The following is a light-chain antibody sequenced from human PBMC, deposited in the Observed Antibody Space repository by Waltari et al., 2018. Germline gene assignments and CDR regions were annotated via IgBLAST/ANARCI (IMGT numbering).Light chain of an antibody. CDR3: SSYTSISTFYV. CDR1: SSDVGGYPY. Sequence: QSALTQPASVSGSPGQSINISFPVTSSDVGGYPYFPWYQHHPGKAPKLMIHYVNKRPSGVSNRFSGSKSGNTASLTISGLQAEDEADYYCSSYTSISTFYVFGTGTKVTVL. V-gene: IGLV2-14*03. J-gene: IGLJ1*01. CDR2: YVN.